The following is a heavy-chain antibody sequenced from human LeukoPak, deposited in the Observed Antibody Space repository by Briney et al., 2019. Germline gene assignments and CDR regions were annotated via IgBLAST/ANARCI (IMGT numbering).Heavy chain of an antibody. CDR1: GYTFTSYG. D-gene: IGHD4-23*01. CDR3: ATPPRENYGGNPSR. V-gene: IGHV1-18*01. CDR2: ISAYNGNT. Sequence: ASVKVSCKASGYTFTSYGISWVRQAPGQGLEWMGWISAYNGNTNYAQKLQGRVTMTTDTSTSTVYMELSSLRSEDTAVYYCATPPRENYGGNPSRWGQGTLVTVSS. J-gene: IGHJ4*02.